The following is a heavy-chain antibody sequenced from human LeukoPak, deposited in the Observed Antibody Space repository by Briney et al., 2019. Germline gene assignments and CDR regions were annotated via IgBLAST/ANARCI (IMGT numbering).Heavy chain of an antibody. CDR2: VYNSGSTNYS. CDR3: AGHDDSGSSWYTSFDP. D-gene: IGHD6-13*01. Sequence: SETLSLTCIISGGTFRTYYWTWIRQPPGKGLEWIGYVYNSGSTNYSNYNPSLKSRVTISVDTSRNQFSLSLSSMTDADTALYYCAGHDDSGSSWYTSFDPWGQGTLVTVSS. V-gene: IGHV4-59*08. CDR1: GGTFRTYY. J-gene: IGHJ5*02.